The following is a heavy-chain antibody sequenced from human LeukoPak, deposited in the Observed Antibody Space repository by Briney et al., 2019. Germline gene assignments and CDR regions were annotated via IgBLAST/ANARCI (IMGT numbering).Heavy chain of an antibody. CDR2: IYYSGST. V-gene: IGHV4-59*12. CDR3: AKSNGYGLVDI. D-gene: IGHD3-10*01. Sequence: SETLSLTCTVSGGSISNYYWSWIRQPPGKGLEWIGYIYYSGSTNYNPSLKSRVTISLDTSRNQFSLKLNSVTAADTAVYYCAKSNGYGLVDIWGQGTVVTVSS. J-gene: IGHJ3*02. CDR1: GGSISNYY.